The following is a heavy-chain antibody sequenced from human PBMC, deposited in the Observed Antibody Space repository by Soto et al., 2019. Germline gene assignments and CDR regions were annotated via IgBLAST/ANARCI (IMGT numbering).Heavy chain of an antibody. V-gene: IGHV1-58*01. CDR3: AVTPGYCSGGSCYSIDY. D-gene: IGHD2-15*01. J-gene: IGHJ4*02. Sequence: QMQLVQSGPEVKKPGTSVKVSCKASGFTFTSSAVQWVRQARGQRLEWIGWIVVGSGNTNYAQKFQERVTITRDMSTSTDYMELSSLRSEDTAVYYCAVTPGYCSGGSCYSIDYWGQGTLVTVSS. CDR2: IVVGSGNT. CDR1: GFTFTSSA.